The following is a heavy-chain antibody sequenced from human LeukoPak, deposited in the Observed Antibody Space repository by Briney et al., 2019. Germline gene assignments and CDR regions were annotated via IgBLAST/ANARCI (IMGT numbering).Heavy chain of an antibody. D-gene: IGHD1-14*01. J-gene: IGHJ4*02. Sequence: GGTLRLSCAASGCTFSSYGMSWVRQAPGKGLEWVSAISGRSGSTYYADSVKGRFTISRDNSENTLFLRMNSLRAEDTGVYYCAKATGYLLWGQGTLVIVSS. CDR3: AKATGYLL. CDR2: ISGRSGST. CDR1: GCTFSSYG. V-gene: IGHV3-23*01.